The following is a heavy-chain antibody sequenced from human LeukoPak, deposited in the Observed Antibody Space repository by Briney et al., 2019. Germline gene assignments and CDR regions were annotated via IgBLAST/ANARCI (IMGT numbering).Heavy chain of an antibody. Sequence: SQTLSLTRTVSDGSISSYYWSWIRQPAGKGLEWIGRIYTSGSTNYNPSLKSRVTMSVDTSKNQFSLKLSSVTAADTAVYYCARDRVLVGAGIDYWGQGTLVTVSS. CDR2: IYTSGST. CDR3: ARDRVLVGAGIDY. CDR1: DGSISSYY. D-gene: IGHD1-26*01. V-gene: IGHV4-4*07. J-gene: IGHJ4*02.